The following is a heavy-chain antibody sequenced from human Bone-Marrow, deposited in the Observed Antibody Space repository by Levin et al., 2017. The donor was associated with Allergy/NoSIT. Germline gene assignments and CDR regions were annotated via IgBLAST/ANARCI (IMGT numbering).Heavy chain of an antibody. CDR1: GYTFTSYN. V-gene: IGHV1-8*01. Sequence: PGESLKISCKTSGYTFTSYNVYWVRQAPGQGLEWMGYINPNSGNTGYAQKFQGRVTMTRNSSITTAYMELSGLRFEDTAIYYCARGDCYSGSSYGPDWFDPWGQGTPVTVSS. CDR2: INPNSGNT. D-gene: IGHD2-15*01. J-gene: IGHJ5*02. CDR3: ARGDCYSGSSYGPDWFDP.